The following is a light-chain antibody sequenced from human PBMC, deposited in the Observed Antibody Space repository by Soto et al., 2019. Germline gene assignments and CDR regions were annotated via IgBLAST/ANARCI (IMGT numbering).Light chain of an antibody. V-gene: IGLV2-14*01. CDR3: SSYTTSSTLL. J-gene: IGLJ2*01. Sequence: QPVLTQPASVSGSPGQSITISCTGTSSDVGGYNYVSWYQQHPGKVPKLIIYEVSNRPPGVSNRFSGSKSGNTASLTISGLQAEDEADYYCSSYTTSSTLLFGGGTQLTVL. CDR1: SSDVGGYNY. CDR2: EVS.